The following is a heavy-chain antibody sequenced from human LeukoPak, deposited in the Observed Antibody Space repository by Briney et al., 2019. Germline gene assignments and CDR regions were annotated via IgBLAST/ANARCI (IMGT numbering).Heavy chain of an antibody. V-gene: IGHV4-34*01. CDR2: INHSGST. CDR1: GGSFSGYY. J-gene: IGHJ5*02. CDR3: ARLYTMVRGVTNWFDP. D-gene: IGHD3-10*01. Sequence: SETLSLTCAVYGGSFSGYYWSWIRQPPGKGLEWIGEINHSGSTNYNPSLKSRVTISVDTSKNQFSLKLSSVTAADTAVYYCARLYTMVRGVTNWFDPWGQGTLVTVSS.